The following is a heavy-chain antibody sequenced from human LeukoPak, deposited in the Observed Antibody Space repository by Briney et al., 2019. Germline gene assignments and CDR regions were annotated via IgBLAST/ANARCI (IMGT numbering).Heavy chain of an antibody. Sequence: SETLSLTCVVSGGSISSTSYYWGWIRQPPGKGLEWIGSIYSNGSTFYNPSLKSRVTISVDTSKKQFSVKMSSVTAADTAVYYCARLSGPTSYFDYWGQGTLVTVSS. D-gene: IGHD1-26*01. J-gene: IGHJ4*02. V-gene: IGHV4-39*07. CDR1: GGSISSTSYY. CDR2: IYSNGST. CDR3: ARLSGPTSYFDY.